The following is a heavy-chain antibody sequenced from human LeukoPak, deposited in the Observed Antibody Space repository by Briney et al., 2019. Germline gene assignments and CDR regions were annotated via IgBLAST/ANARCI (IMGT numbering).Heavy chain of an antibody. J-gene: IGHJ2*01. CDR1: GYTFTSYD. V-gene: IGHV1-8*03. Sequence: GSSVNVSCKASGYTFTSYDINWVRQATGQGLEWMGWMNPNSGNTGYAQKFQGRVTITSNTSISTAYMELSSLRSEDTAVYYCARAGALTGWYFDLWGRGTLVTVSS. CDR2: MNPNSGNT. CDR3: ARAGALTGWYFDL. D-gene: IGHD1-20*01.